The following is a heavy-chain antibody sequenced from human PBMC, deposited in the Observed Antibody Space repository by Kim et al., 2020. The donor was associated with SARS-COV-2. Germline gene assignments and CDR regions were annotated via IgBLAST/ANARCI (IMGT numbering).Heavy chain of an antibody. D-gene: IGHD3-16*01. CDR3: ARALGGCYLDY. CDR1: GDSLSTYY. V-gene: IGHV4-4*07. CDR2: IYTNESP. Sequence: SQTLSLTCSVSGDSLSTYYWRWIRHPASKGLECVGRIYTNESPNYNPSLKRRVTMSLATTKNQFSLQLNSLTAADTAVHYCARALGGCYLDYWGHGSLVP. J-gene: IGHJ4*03.